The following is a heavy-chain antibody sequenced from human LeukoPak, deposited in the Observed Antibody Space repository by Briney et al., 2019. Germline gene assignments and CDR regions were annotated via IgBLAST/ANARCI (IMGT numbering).Heavy chain of an antibody. V-gene: IGHV3-30*04. J-gene: IGHJ4*02. Sequence: PGGSLRLSCAASGFTFTSYALHWVRQAPGKGLEWVAVVFYDGSNKYYADSVKGRFTVSRYNSRNTLHLQMNGLRPEDTAVYYCARDFTGTTSSIFDYWGPGTPVIVSS. CDR2: VFYDGSNK. D-gene: IGHD1-14*01. CDR1: GFTFTSYA. CDR3: ARDFTGTTSSIFDY.